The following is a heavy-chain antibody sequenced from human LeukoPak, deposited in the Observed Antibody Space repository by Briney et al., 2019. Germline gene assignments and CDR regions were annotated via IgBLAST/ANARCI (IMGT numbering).Heavy chain of an antibody. CDR2: ISSSSSYI. J-gene: IGHJ4*02. D-gene: IGHD3-10*02. V-gene: IGHV3-21*01. Sequence: GGSLRLSGSGSGFTFSSFSMHWVRQAPGQELVWVSSISSSSSYIYNADSVKGRFTISRDNAKNSLYLQMNSLTAEDTAVYYCARDLSAGMFGNYFYYWGQGTLVTVSS. CDR3: ARDLSAGMFGNYFYY. CDR1: GFTFSSFS.